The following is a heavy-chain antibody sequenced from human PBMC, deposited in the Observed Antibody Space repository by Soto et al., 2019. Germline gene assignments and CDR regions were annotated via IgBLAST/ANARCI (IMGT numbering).Heavy chain of an antibody. D-gene: IGHD3-22*01. V-gene: IGHV3-23*01. CDR1: GFTFTSFA. Sequence: LRLSCAASGFTFTSFAMSWVRQAPGKGLEWVAAVSGNGATTHYADSVKGRFTVSRDNSRNTVYLQLNSLRAEDTAVFYCAKKSYYYDTSGYSEYFQHWGQGTLVTVSS. CDR3: AKKSYYYDTSGYSEYFQH. CDR2: VSGNGATT. J-gene: IGHJ1*01.